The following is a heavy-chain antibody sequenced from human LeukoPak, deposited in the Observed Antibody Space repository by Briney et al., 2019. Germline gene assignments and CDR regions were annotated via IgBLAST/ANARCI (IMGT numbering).Heavy chain of an antibody. CDR1: GYTFTGYY. J-gene: IGHJ6*03. CDR3: ARGFTVRGAIYYYMDV. V-gene: IGHV1-2*02. D-gene: IGHD3-10*01. CDR2: INPNSGGT. Sequence: ASVKVSCKASGYTFTGYYMHWVRPAPGQGLEWMGWINPNSGGTNYAQKFQGRVTMTRDTSISTAYMELSRLRSDDTAVYYCARGFTVRGAIYYYMDVWGKGTTVTVSS.